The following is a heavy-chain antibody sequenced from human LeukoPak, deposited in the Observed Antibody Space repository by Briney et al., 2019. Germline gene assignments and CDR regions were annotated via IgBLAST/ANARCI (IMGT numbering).Heavy chain of an antibody. Sequence: ASVKVSCKASGYTFTSYGISWVRQAPGQGLEWMGWISAYNGNTNYAQKLQGRVTMTTDTSTSTAYMELSSLRSEDTAVYYCARVWGTARSGHDAFDIWGQGTMVTVSS. CDR1: GYTFTSYG. D-gene: IGHD3-16*01. V-gene: IGHV1-18*01. CDR2: ISAYNGNT. J-gene: IGHJ3*02. CDR3: ARVWGTARSGHDAFDI.